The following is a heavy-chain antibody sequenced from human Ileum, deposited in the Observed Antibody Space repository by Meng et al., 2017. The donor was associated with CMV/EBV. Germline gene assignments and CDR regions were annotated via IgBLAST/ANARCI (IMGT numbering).Heavy chain of an antibody. V-gene: IGHV4-61*02. CDR3: VRQGYENYGDYVA. D-gene: IGHD4-17*01. CDR2: IYASGTT. J-gene: IGHJ5*02. CDR1: GASISSSSYY. Sequence: QVQLQESGPGLVKPSPTLSLTCTVSGASISSSSYYWSWIRQPAGKGLEWIGRIYASGTTNYNPSLKSRVTMSLDTSKSQFSLKLTSVTAADTAVYYCVRQGYENYGDYVAWGQGTLVTVSS.